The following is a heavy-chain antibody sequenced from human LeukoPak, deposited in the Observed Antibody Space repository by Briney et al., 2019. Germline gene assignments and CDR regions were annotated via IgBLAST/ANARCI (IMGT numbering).Heavy chain of an antibody. D-gene: IGHD2-2*01. V-gene: IGHV1-18*01. J-gene: IGHJ6*02. CDR2: ISAYNGNT. CDR1: GYTFTSYG. CDR3: ARVAAIVVVPAANSYGMDV. Sequence: ASVKVSRKASGYTFTSYGISWVRQAPGQGLEWMGWISAYNGNTNYAQKLQGRVTMTTDTSTSTAYMELRSLRSDDTAVYYCARVAAIVVVPAANSYGMDVWGQGTTVTVSS.